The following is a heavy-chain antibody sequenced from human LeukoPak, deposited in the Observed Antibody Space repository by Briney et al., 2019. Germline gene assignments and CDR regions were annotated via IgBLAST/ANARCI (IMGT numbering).Heavy chain of an antibody. V-gene: IGHV3-33*03. J-gene: IGHJ4*02. Sequence: PGGSLRLSCAASDSIFRHYGMHWVRQAPGKGLEWVAVIGDDGSNKHYADSVKGRFTISRDNSKNTVYLQMDSLRAEDTAVYYCALIRGEFDYWGQGTLVTVSS. D-gene: IGHD2/OR15-2a*01. CDR1: DSIFRHYG. CDR3: ALIRGEFDY. CDR2: IGDDGSNK.